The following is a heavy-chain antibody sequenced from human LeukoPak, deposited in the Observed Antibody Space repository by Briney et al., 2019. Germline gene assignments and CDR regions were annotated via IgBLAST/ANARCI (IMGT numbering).Heavy chain of an antibody. CDR1: GFTFSSYS. Sequence: GALRLSCAASGFTFSSYSMNWVRQAPGKGLEWVSSISSSSSYIYYADSVKGRFTISRDNAKNSLYLQMNSLRAEDTAVYYCARGRYCSSTSCHHFDYWGQGTLVTVSS. V-gene: IGHV3-21*01. CDR3: ARGRYCSSTSCHHFDY. J-gene: IGHJ4*02. D-gene: IGHD2-2*01. CDR2: ISSSSSYI.